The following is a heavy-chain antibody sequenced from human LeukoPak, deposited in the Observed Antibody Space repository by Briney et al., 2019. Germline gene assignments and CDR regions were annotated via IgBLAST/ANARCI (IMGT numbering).Heavy chain of an antibody. V-gene: IGHV4-34*01. Sequence: SETLSLTCAVYGGSFSGYYWSWIRQPPGQGLEWIGEINHSGSTNYNPSLKSRVTISVDTSKNQFSLKLSSVTAADTAVYYCASARNDFWSGYRLDYYGMDVWGQGTTVTVSS. D-gene: IGHD3-3*01. CDR1: GGSFSGYY. J-gene: IGHJ6*02. CDR3: ASARNDFWSGYRLDYYGMDV. CDR2: INHSGST.